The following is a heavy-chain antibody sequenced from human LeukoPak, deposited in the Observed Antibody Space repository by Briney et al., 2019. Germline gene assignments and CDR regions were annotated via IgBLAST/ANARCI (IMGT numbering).Heavy chain of an antibody. CDR2: ISGSGGSS. Sequence: GGSLRLSCAASGFTFSSYAMSWVRQAPGKGLEWVSAISGSGGSSYYADSVKVRFTISRDNSKNTLYLQMNSLRAEDTAVYYCAKSQQGYYDFWSGYYVEYFDYWGQGTLVTVSS. CDR3: AKSQQGYYDFWSGYYVEYFDY. V-gene: IGHV3-23*01. J-gene: IGHJ4*02. D-gene: IGHD3-3*01. CDR1: GFTFSSYA.